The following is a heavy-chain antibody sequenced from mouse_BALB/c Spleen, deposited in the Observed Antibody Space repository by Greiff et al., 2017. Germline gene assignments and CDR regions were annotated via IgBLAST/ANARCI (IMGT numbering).Heavy chain of an antibody. D-gene: IGHD2-1*01. V-gene: IGHV14-3*02. J-gene: IGHJ1*01. CDR1: GFNIKDTY. Sequence: EVQVVESGAELVKPGASVKLSCTASGFNIKDTYMHWVKQRPEQGLEWIGRIDPANGNTKYDPKFQGKATITADTSSNTAYLQLSSLTSEDTAVYYCARPDGNYRYFDVWGAGTTVTVSS. CDR3: ARPDGNYRYFDV. CDR2: IDPANGNT.